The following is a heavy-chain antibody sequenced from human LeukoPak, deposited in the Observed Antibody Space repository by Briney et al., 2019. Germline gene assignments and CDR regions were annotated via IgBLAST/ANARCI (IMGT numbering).Heavy chain of an antibody. D-gene: IGHD2-2*01. CDR1: GFTFSSYE. J-gene: IGHJ4*02. CDR2: ISSIGTTI. Sequence: GGSLRLSCAASGFTFSSYEMNWVRQAPGKGLEWVSYISSIGTTIYYTDSVKGRFTISRDNAKNSLYLQMNSLRAEDTAVYYCAKFCGGSTSCYLIDYWGQGTLVTVSS. V-gene: IGHV3-48*03. CDR3: AKFCGGSTSCYLIDY.